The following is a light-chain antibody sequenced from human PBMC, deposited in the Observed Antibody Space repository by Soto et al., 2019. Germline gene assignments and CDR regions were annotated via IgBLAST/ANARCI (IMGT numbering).Light chain of an antibody. CDR1: SSDVGNYDY. J-gene: IGLJ7*01. CDR3: TSHTTSSAVL. Sequence: QSVLTQPASVSGSPGQSITISCTGTSSDVGNYDYVSWYQQHPGKAPKLMIYEVSTRPSGVSIRFSGSKSGNAASLTISGLQAEDEADYYCTSHTTSSAVLIGGGTQLTVL. CDR2: EVS. V-gene: IGLV2-14*03.